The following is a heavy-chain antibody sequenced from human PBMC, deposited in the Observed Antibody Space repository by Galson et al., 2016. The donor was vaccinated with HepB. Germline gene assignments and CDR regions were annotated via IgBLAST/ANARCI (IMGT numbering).Heavy chain of an antibody. CDR2: INPYTGDT. D-gene: IGHD6-13*01. V-gene: IGHV1-2*06. CDR1: GYTFIDYY. CDR3: ARDPREQSSWYYFYYGLDV. J-gene: IGHJ6*02. Sequence: SCKAFGYTFIDYYIHWVRQAPGHGLEWMGRINPYTGDTDLAQNYQGRVTVTRDTSISTASMELSSLRSDDTAVYYCARDPREQSSWYYFYYGLDVWGQGTTVTVS.